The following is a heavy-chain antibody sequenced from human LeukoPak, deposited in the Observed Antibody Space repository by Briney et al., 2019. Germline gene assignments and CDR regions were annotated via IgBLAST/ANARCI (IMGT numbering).Heavy chain of an antibody. D-gene: IGHD2-2*01. J-gene: IGHJ4*02. Sequence: ASVKVSCKASGYTFTSYYMHWVRQAPGQGLEWMGIINPSGGSTSYAQKFQGRVTMTRDTSTSTVYMELRSLRSDDTAVYYCARVVEIVVVPAAIDYFDYWGQGTLVTVSS. V-gene: IGHV1-46*01. CDR3: ARVVEIVVVPAAIDYFDY. CDR1: GYTFTSYY. CDR2: INPSGGST.